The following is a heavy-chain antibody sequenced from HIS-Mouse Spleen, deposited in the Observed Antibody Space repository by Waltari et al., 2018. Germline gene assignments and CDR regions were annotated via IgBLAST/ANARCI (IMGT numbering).Heavy chain of an antibody. J-gene: IGHJ4*02. CDR1: GFSLSTSGMC. V-gene: IGHV2-70*15. Sequence: QVTLRESGPALVKPTQTLTLTCTFSGFSLSTSGMCVSWIRHPPGKALEWLARIDLDDDKSYSTSLKTRITISRDTSKNQVGLPMTNMDPLDTAAYYCARRAEGYTSGWYAFDYWGQGTLVTVSS. CDR3: ARRAEGYTSGWYAFDY. CDR2: IDLDDDK. D-gene: IGHD6-19*01.